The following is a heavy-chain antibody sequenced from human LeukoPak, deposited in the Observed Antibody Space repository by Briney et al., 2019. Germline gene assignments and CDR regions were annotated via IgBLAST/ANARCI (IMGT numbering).Heavy chain of an antibody. Sequence: HSGGSLRLSCATSGFTFSSYAMNWVRQAPGKGLEWVSAISGSGGSTYYADSVKGRFTISRDNAKNTLYLQMNSLRAEDTAVYYCTRVRGYDFDFWGQGTLVTVSS. J-gene: IGHJ4*02. CDR1: GFTFSSYA. CDR3: TRVRGYDFDF. CDR2: ISGSGGST. V-gene: IGHV3-23*01. D-gene: IGHD5-12*01.